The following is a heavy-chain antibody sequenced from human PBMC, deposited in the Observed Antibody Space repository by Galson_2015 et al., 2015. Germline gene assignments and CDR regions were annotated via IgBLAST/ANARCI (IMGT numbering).Heavy chain of an antibody. CDR1: GFTFSDYY. V-gene: IGHV3-11*05. Sequence: SLRLSCAASGFTFSDYYMSWVRQAPGKGLEWVSYISSSSSYTNYADSVKGRFTISRDNAKNSLYLQMNSLRAEDTAVYYCARVEGVYTVTTGYYFDYWGQGTLVTVSS. D-gene: IGHD4-17*01. J-gene: IGHJ4*02. CDR3: ARVEGVYTVTTGYYFDY. CDR2: ISSSSSYT.